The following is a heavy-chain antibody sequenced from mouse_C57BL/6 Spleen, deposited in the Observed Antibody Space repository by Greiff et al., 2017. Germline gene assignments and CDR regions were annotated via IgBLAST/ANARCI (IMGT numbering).Heavy chain of an antibody. CDR1: GYTFTRYW. V-gene: IGHV1-55*01. J-gene: IGHJ3*01. Sequence: VQLQQPGPELVKPGASVKMSCKASGYTFTRYWITWVKQRPGQGLEWIGDIYPGSGSTNYNEKFKSKATLTVDTSSSTAYMQLSSRTSEVSAVYYCASSELFFAYWGQGTLVTVSA. CDR2: IYPGSGST. CDR3: ASSELFFAY.